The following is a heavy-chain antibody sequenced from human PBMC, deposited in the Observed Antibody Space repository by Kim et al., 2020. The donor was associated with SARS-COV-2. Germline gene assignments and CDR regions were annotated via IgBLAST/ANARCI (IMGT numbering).Heavy chain of an antibody. V-gene: IGHV1-18*01. CDR3: ARDLYGSGSPTFDY. CDR2: ISAYNGNT. J-gene: IGHJ4*02. CDR1: GYTFTSYG. D-gene: IGHD3-10*01. Sequence: ASVKVSCKASGYTFTSYGISWVRQAPGQGLEWMGWISAYNGNTNYAQKLQGRVTMTTDTSTSTAYMELRSLRSDDTAVYYCARDLYGSGSPTFDYWGQGTLVTVSS.